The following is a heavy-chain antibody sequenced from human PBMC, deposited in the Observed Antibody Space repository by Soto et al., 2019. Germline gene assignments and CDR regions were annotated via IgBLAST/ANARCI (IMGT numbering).Heavy chain of an antibody. CDR2: ISSSSSYI. D-gene: IGHD6-25*01. V-gene: IGHV3-21*01. CDR3: ESVKGRSGGKKPEPCLGS. J-gene: IGHJ4*02. Sequence: EVQLVESGGGLVKPGGSLRLSCAASGFTFSSYSMNWVCQAPGKGLEWVSSISSSSSYIYYADSVKGRFTISRDNAKNSXXLQMNSLRAEDTAVYYCESVKGRSGGKKPEPCLGSWGQGTLVTVSS. CDR1: GFTFSSYS.